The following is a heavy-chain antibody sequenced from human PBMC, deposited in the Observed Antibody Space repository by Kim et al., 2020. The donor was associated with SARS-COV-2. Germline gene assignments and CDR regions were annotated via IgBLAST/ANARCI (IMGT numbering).Heavy chain of an antibody. J-gene: IGHJ4*02. Sequence: YAQKFQGRVTITADESTSTAYMELSSLRSEDTAVYYCAREARDTAMVDYWGQGTLVTVSS. V-gene: IGHV1-69*01. D-gene: IGHD5-18*01. CDR3: AREARDTAMVDY.